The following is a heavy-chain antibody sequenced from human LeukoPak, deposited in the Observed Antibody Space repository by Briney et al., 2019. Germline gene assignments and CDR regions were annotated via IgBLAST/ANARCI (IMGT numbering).Heavy chain of an antibody. CDR3: AKVGPGVVPAASFDY. V-gene: IGHV3-23*01. CDR2: ISGSGGST. J-gene: IGHJ4*02. D-gene: IGHD2-2*01. Sequence: PGGSLRLSCAASGFTFSSYGMSWVRQAPGKGLEWISGISGSGGSTYYADSVKGRFTISRDNSKNTLYLQMNSLRAEDTAVYYCAKVGPGVVPAASFDYWGQGTLVTVSS. CDR1: GFTFSSYG.